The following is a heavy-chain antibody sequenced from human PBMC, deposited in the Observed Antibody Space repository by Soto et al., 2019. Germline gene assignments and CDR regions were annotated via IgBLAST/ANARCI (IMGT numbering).Heavy chain of an antibody. CDR1: AYSFTSYD. CDR2: MNPNSGNT. Sequence: ASVKVSCKASAYSFTSYDINWVRQATGQGLEWMGWMNPNSGNTGYAQNFQGRVTMTRNTSISTAYMELSSLRSEDTAVYYCARMYTSGWSRWFDPWGQGTLVTVSS. D-gene: IGHD6-19*01. V-gene: IGHV1-8*01. CDR3: ARMYTSGWSRWFDP. J-gene: IGHJ5*02.